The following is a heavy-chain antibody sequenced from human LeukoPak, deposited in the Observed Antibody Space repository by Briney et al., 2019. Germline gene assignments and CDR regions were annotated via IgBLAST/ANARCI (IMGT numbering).Heavy chain of an antibody. CDR3: AREEKDSSSSRNDY. CDR2: ISSSGSTI. D-gene: IGHD6-6*01. Sequence: GGSLRLSCAASGFTFSSYEMNWVRQAPGKGLEWVSYISSSGSTIYYAGSVKGRFTISRDNAKNSLYLQMNSLRAEDTAVYYCAREEKDSSSSRNDYWGQGTLVTVSS. V-gene: IGHV3-48*03. J-gene: IGHJ4*02. CDR1: GFTFSSYE.